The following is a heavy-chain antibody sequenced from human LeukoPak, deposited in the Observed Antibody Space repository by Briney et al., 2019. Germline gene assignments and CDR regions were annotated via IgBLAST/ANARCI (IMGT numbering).Heavy chain of an antibody. J-gene: IGHJ1*01. CDR1: GFTFSNAW. V-gene: IGHV3-15*01. CDR3: TTNGHYDTGGYYYVPFSC. D-gene: IGHD3-22*01. Sequence: PGGSLRLSCAASGFTFSNAWMSWVRQAPGKGLEWVGRIKSKNDGGTTDYAAPVKGRFTISRDDSKNTLYLQMNSLKTEDTAVYYCTTNGHYDTGGYYYVPFSCWGQGTLVTVSS. CDR2: IKSKNDGGTT.